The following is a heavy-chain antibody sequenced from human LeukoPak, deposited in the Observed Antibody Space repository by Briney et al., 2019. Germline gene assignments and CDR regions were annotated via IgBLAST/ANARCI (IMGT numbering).Heavy chain of an antibody. CDR3: ARISWGSTHYYFDY. Sequence: PSETLSLTCTVSGSPISSAYYWGWIRQPPGKGLEWIGSLYHSGSTHYTPSLKSRVTISVDTSKNQFSLRLSSVTAADTAVYYCARISWGSTHYYFDYWGQGTLVTVSS. V-gene: IGHV4-38-2*02. J-gene: IGHJ4*02. CDR2: LYHSGST. CDR1: GSPISSAYY. D-gene: IGHD7-27*01.